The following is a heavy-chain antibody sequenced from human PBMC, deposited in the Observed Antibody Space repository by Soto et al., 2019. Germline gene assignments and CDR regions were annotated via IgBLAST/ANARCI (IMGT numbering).Heavy chain of an antibody. D-gene: IGHD5-12*01. V-gene: IGHV1-18*01. CDR1: GYTFTSYG. Sequence: ASVKVSCKASGYTFTSYGISWVRQAPGQGLEWMGWISAYNGNTNYAQKLQGRVTMTTDTSTSTAYMELRSLRSDDTAVYYCAAVRRDGYNRYYYYGMDVWGQGTTVTVSS. CDR3: AAVRRDGYNRYYYYGMDV. J-gene: IGHJ6*02. CDR2: ISAYNGNT.